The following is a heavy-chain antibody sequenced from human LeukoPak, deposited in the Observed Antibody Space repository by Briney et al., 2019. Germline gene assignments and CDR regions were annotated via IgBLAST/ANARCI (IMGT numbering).Heavy chain of an antibody. J-gene: IGHJ6*02. D-gene: IGHD2-2*01. CDR3: ARAIVVVPAAIPYYGMDV. CDR2: IIPIFGIA. V-gene: IGHV1-69*04. CDR1: GGTFSSYA. Sequence: SVKVSCKASGGTFSSYAISWVRQAPGQGLEWMGRIIPIFGIANYAQKFQGRFTITADKSTSTAYMELSSLRSEDTAVYYCARAIVVVPAAIPYYGMDVWGQGTTVTVSS.